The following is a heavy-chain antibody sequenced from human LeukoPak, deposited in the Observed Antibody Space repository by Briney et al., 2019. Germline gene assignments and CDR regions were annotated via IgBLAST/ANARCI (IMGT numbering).Heavy chain of an antibody. J-gene: IGHJ3*02. D-gene: IGHD6-19*01. Sequence: GGSLRLSCAASGFTFSSYEMNWVRQAPGKGLEWVSYISSSSSYIYYADSVKGRFTISRDNAKNSLYLQMNSLRAEDTAVYYCARDFPQPNSGWFENPGAAFDIWGQGTMVTVSS. CDR2: ISSSSSYI. CDR3: ARDFPQPNSGWFENPGAAFDI. CDR1: GFTFSSYE. V-gene: IGHV3-21*05.